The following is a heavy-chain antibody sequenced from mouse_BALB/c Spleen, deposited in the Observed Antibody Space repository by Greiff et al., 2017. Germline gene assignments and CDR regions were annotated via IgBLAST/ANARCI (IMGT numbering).Heavy chain of an antibody. D-gene: IGHD2-3*01. CDR2: ISYSGST. Sequence: EVQLVESGPGLVKPSQSLSLTCTVTGYSITSDYAWNWIRQFPGNKLEWMGYISYSGSTSYNPSLKSRISITRDTSKNQFFLQLNSVTTEDTATYYCARSEGYDGLFAYWGQGTLVTVSA. V-gene: IGHV3-2*02. CDR3: ARSEGYDGLFAY. CDR1: GYSITSDYA. J-gene: IGHJ3*01.